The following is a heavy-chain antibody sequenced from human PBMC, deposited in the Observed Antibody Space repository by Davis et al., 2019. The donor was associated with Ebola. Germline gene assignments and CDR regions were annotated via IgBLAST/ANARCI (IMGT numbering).Heavy chain of an antibody. Sequence: GESLKISCAASGFTFSSYGMHWVRQAPGKGLEWVAVIWYDGSNKYYADSVKGRFTISRDNSKNTLYLQMNSLRAEDTAVYYCARDRGYSYALDYWGQGTLVTVSS. D-gene: IGHD5-18*01. V-gene: IGHV3-30*19. CDR1: GFTFSSYG. CDR2: IWYDGSNK. J-gene: IGHJ4*02. CDR3: ARDRGYSYALDY.